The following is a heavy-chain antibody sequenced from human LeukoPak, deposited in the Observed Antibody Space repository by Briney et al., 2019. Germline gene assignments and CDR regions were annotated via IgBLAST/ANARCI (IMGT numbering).Heavy chain of an antibody. Sequence: GGSLRLSCAASGFTFRNYWMTWVRQAPGKGLEWVANIRQDGGEMYCVDSVKGRFTISRDNAKNSLFLQMNSLRVEDTAVYYCARAPGYCSGGSCFPWDYGGLGTLVTVSS. V-gene: IGHV3-7*04. CDR2: IRQDGGEM. D-gene: IGHD2-15*01. CDR1: GFTFRNYW. CDR3: ARAPGYCSGGSCFPWDY. J-gene: IGHJ4*02.